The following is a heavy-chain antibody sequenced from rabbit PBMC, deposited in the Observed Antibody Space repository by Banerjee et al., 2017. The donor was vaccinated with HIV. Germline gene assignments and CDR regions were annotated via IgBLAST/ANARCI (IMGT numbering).Heavy chain of an antibody. CDR3: VRHCYFGCNYPFNL. CDR1: GFSFSSSYY. V-gene: IGHV1S45*01. J-gene: IGHJ4*01. CDR2: IYAGSSGST. D-gene: IGHD8-1*01. Sequence: QEQLVESGGGLVKPEGSLTLTCTASGFSFSSSYYMCWVRQAPGKGPEWIACIYAGSSGSTYYASWAKGRFTISKASSTTVTLQMTSLTVADTATYFCVRHCYFGCNYPFNLWGPGTLVTVS.